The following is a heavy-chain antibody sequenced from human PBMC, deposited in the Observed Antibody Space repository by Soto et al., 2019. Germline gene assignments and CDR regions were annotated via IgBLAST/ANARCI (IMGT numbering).Heavy chain of an antibody. CDR2: IIPIFGTA. Sequence: SVKVSCKASGGTFSSYAISWVRQAPGQGLEWMGGIIPIFGTANYAQKFQGRVTITADESTSTAYMELSSLRSEDTAVYYCAREGETYCGGYCYSDAFDIWGKGTMVT. J-gene: IGHJ3*02. V-gene: IGHV1-69*13. CDR1: GGTFSSYA. D-gene: IGHD2-21*02. CDR3: AREGETYCGGYCYSDAFDI.